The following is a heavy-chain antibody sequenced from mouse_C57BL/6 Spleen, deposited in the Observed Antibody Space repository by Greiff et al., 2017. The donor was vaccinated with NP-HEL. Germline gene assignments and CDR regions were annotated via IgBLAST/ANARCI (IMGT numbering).Heavy chain of an antibody. D-gene: IGHD1-1*01. V-gene: IGHV1-64*01. CDR3: ASPVTSVVADYFDY. J-gene: IGHJ2*01. CDR1: GYTFTSYW. Sequence: QVQLQQPGAELVKPGASVKLSCKASGYTFTSYWMHWVKQRPGQGLEWIGMIHPNSGSTNYNEKFKSKATLTVDKSSSTAYMQLSSLTSEDSAVYYCASPVTSVVADYFDYWGQGTTLTVSS. CDR2: IHPNSGST.